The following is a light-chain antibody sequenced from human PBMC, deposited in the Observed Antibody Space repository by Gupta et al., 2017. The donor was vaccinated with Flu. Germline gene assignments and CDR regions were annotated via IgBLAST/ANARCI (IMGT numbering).Light chain of an antibody. J-gene: IGLJ3*02. CDR3: QTWGTGIRV. Sequence: TGTLGSGSISEATGWHQQQPENGARDVMRINSDGSHSKGDMITDRFSDYSSVAERYLTMAIRQAEDEADYYCQTWGTGIRVFGGGTKLTVL. V-gene: IGLV4-69*01. CDR2: INSDGSH. CDR1: SGSISEA.